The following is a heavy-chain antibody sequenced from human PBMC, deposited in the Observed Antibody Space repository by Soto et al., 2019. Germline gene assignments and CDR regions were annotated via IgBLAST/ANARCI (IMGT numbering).Heavy chain of an antibody. D-gene: IGHD5-12*01. J-gene: IGHJ4*02. CDR2: IWYDGSNK. CDR3: ARHREGGFIDY. Sequence: HPGGSLRLSCVASGFTFSTYGMHWVRQAPGKGLEWVTFIWYDGSNKYYADSVKGRFTISRDSSKNTVYLQMNSLRAEDTAVYYCARHREGGFIDYWGQGTLVTVSS. CDR1: GFTFSTYG. V-gene: IGHV3-33*01.